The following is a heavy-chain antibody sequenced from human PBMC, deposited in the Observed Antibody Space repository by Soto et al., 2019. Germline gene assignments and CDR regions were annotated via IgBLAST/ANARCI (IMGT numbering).Heavy chain of an antibody. V-gene: IGHV3-74*01. Sequence: EVQLVESGGGLGQPGESLRLSCAASGFTFDYYWMHWVRQAPGKGLVWVSRIHSDGTSTTYADSVKGRFTISRDNAKNTLPLQMNSLRAEDTAVYYCARGDRGAFDLWGQGTVVTVSS. CDR1: GFTFDYYW. J-gene: IGHJ3*01. D-gene: IGHD1-26*01. CDR2: IHSDGTST. CDR3: ARGDRGAFDL.